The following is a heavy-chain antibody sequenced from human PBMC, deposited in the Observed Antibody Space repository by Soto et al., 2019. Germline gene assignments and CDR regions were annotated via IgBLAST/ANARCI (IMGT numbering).Heavy chain of an antibody. CDR1: GFTFSTYW. D-gene: IGHD3-16*01. Sequence: ESGGGLVQPGGSLRLSCAASGFTFSTYWMTWVRQPPGKGLEWVANTDQDGSERYYVDSVRGRFTVSRDNAKNSLYLQMNSLRAEDTAVYYCVCGGNFFIYWGQGTLVTVSP. J-gene: IGHJ4*02. CDR3: VCGGNFFIY. V-gene: IGHV3-7*01. CDR2: TDQDGSER.